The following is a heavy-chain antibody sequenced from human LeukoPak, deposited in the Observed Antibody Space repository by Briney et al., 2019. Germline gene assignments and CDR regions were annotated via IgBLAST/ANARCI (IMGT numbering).Heavy chain of an antibody. V-gene: IGHV4-39*07. CDR1: GGSISSSSYY. D-gene: IGHD5-24*01. J-gene: IGHJ4*02. CDR3: ARRITIRQPIDY. Sequence: SETLSLTCTVSGGSISSSSYYWGWIRQPPGKGLEWIGSIYYSGSTYYNPSLKSRVTISVDTSKNQFSLKLSSVTAADTAVYYCARRITIRQPIDYWGQGTLVTVSS. CDR2: IYYSGST.